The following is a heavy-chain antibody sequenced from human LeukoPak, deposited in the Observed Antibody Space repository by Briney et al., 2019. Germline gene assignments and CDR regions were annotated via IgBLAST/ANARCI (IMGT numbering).Heavy chain of an antibody. D-gene: IGHD3-9*01. J-gene: IGHJ4*02. CDR2: IWYDGSNK. Sequence: SGGSLRLSCAASGFTFSSYAMHWVRQAPGKGLEWVAVIWYDGSNKYYADSVKGRFTISRDNSKNTLYLQMNSLRAEDTAVYYCARGYDILTGYYNGFDYWGQGTLVTVSS. CDR1: GFTFSSYA. V-gene: IGHV3-33*08. CDR3: ARGYDILTGYYNGFDY.